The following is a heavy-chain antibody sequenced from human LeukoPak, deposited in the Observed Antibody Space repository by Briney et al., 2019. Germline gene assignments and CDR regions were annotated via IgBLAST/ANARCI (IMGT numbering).Heavy chain of an antibody. CDR1: GFSVSNNY. CDR3: AKGMVGYYYYYYMDV. D-gene: IGHD2-8*01. CDR2: LFSGGNS. Sequence: GGSLRLSCAASGFSVSNNYMSWVRQAPGKGLEWVSVLFSGGNSYYADSVKGRFTISRDNSKNTLYLQMNSLRAEDTAVYYCAKGMVGYYYYYYMDVWGKGTTVTVSS. V-gene: IGHV3-53*01. J-gene: IGHJ6*03.